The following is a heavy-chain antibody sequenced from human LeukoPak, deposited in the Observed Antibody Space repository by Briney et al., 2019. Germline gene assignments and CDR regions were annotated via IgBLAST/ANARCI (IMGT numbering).Heavy chain of an antibody. CDR2: ISGSGGST. CDR1: GFTFSSYA. J-gene: IGHJ4*02. D-gene: IGHD2-2*01. V-gene: IGHV3-23*01. Sequence: GGSPRLSCAASGFTFSSYAMSWVRQAPGKGLEWVSAISGSGGSTYYADSVKGRFTISRDNSKNTLYLQMNSLRAEDTAVYYCAKSPGYSSTRGFDYWGQGSLLTVSS. CDR3: AKSPGYSSTRGFDY.